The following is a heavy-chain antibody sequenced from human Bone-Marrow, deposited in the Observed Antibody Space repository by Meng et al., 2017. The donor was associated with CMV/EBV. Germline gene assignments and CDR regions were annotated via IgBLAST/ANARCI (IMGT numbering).Heavy chain of an antibody. Sequence: SGPTLVKPTQTLTLTCTFSGFSLRTSGAGVGWMRQPPGKALEWLALIYWNDDKNYSPSLRGRLTMTKDTSRNLVVLKMTNMDPVDTATYYCAHGRRYYNYIWGSYRPVFDCWGQGSLVAVSS. D-gene: IGHD3-16*02. V-gene: IGHV2-5*01. CDR2: IYWNDDK. J-gene: IGHJ4*02. CDR1: GFSLRTSGAG. CDR3: AHGRRYYNYIWGSYRPVFDC.